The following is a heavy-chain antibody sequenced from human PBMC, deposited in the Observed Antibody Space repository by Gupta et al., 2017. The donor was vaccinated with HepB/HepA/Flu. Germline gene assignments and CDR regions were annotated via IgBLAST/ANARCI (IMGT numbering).Heavy chain of an antibody. D-gene: IGHD2-8*01. V-gene: IGHV3-74*01. CDR3: ARANFFCTNYAYQFDY. J-gene: IGHJ4*02. Sequence: EVQLVESGGGLVQPGGSLRLSCATSGFSFSTSWMHWVRQAPGKGLVWVSRIFSDGTLTKYAGSVNGRFTISRDNTKNTLYLQMDSLTVEDTAIYYCARANFFCTNYAYQFDYWGQGTLVTVSS. CDR1: GFSFSTSW. CDR2: IFSDGTLT.